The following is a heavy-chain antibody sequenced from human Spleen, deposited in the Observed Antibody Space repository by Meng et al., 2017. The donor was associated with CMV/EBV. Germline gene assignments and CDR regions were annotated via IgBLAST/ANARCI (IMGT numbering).Heavy chain of an antibody. CDR1: GFIFSTYP. CDR3: ARDGYSYGYGVDY. D-gene: IGHD5-18*01. V-gene: IGHV3-30*04. CDR2: ISHDGDKK. J-gene: IGHJ4*02. Sequence: GESLKISCAASGFIFSTYPMHWVRQSPGKGLEWLGVISHDGDKKYSADSVEGRLTISRDNAKNSLYLQMNSLRAEDTAVYYCARDGYSYGYGVDYWGQGTLVTVSS.